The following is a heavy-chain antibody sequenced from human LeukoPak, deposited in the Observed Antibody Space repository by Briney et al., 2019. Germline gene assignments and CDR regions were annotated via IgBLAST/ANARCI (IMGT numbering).Heavy chain of an antibody. V-gene: IGHV4-38-2*01. CDR2: IYHSGST. J-gene: IGHJ4*02. D-gene: IGHD6-13*01. Sequence: PSETLSLTCAVSGYSISSGYYWGWIRQPPGKGLEWIGTIYHSGSTYYNPSLKSRVTMSVDTSKNQFSLKLSSVTAADTAVYYCARHGAAAGYFDYWGQGTLVTVSS. CDR1: GYSISSGYY. CDR3: ARHGAAAGYFDY.